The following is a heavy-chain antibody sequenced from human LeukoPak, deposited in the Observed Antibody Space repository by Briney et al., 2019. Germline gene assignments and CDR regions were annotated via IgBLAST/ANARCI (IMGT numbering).Heavy chain of an antibody. CDR3: ARDPGYCSGGSCYSRHAFDI. CDR2: INPNSGGT. Sequence: GASVKVSCEASGYTFTGYYMHWVRQAPGQGLEWMGWINPNSGGTNYAQKFQGWVTMTRDTSISTAYMELSRLRSDDTAVYYCARDPGYCSGGSCYSRHAFDIWGQGTMVTVSS. V-gene: IGHV1-2*04. J-gene: IGHJ3*02. CDR1: GYTFTGYY. D-gene: IGHD2-15*01.